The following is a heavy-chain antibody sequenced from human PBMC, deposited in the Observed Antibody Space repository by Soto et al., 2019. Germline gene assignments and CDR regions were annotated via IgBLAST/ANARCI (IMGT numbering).Heavy chain of an antibody. Sequence: GGSLRLSCAASGFSFSISPMHWVRQSPGKGPEWVALISYDGTNKFYADSVKGRFTISRDNSKSTLYLQVDSLRPEDAAVYYCARDPKTSGGQHWAFNYFDSWGQGTLVTVSS. CDR1: GFSFSISP. V-gene: IGHV3-30-3*01. D-gene: IGHD7-27*01. J-gene: IGHJ4*02. CDR3: ARDPKTSGGQHWAFNYFDS. CDR2: ISYDGTNK.